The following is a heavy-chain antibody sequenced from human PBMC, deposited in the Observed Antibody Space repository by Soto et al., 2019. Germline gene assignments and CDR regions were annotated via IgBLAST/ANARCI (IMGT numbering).Heavy chain of an antibody. CDR2: ISYDGSNK. CDR3: ASVRQEEDAFDI. J-gene: IGHJ3*02. V-gene: IGHV3-30-3*01. Sequence: XGSLRLSCAASGFTFSSYAMHWVRQAPGKGLEWVAVISYDGSNKYYADSVKGRFTISRDNSKNTLCLQMNSLRAEDTAVYYCASVRQEEDAFDIWGQGTMVTVSS. CDR1: GFTFSSYA.